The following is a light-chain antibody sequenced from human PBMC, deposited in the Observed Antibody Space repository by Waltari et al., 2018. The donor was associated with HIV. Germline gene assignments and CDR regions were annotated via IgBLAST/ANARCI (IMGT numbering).Light chain of an antibody. V-gene: IGLV2-23*02. CDR3: CSYAGSSTPVV. J-gene: IGLJ2*01. CDR2: EVS. Sequence: QSALTQPASVSGSPGQSITIPCTGHSRDVGSYNLVSWYQQHPGKAPKLMIYEVSKRPSGVSNRFSGSKSGNTASLTISGLQAEDEADYYCCSYAGSSTPVVFGGGTKLTVL. CDR1: SRDVGSYNL.